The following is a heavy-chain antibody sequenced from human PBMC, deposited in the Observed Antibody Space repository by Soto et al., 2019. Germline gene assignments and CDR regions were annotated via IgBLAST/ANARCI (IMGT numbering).Heavy chain of an antibody. V-gene: IGHV3-66*01. CDR2: IYSGGST. Sequence: PGGSLRLSCAASGFTVSSNYMSWVRQAPGKGLEWVSVIYSGGSTYYADSVKGRFTISRDNSKNTLYLQMNSLRAEDTAVYYCARAPMTTVPEYYFDYWGQGTLVTVSS. CDR1: GFTVSSNY. J-gene: IGHJ4*02. CDR3: ARAPMTTVPEYYFDY. D-gene: IGHD4-17*01.